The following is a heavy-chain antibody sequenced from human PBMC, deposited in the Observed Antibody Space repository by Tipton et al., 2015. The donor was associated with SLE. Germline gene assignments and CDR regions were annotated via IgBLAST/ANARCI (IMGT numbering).Heavy chain of an antibody. J-gene: IGHJ2*01. CDR3: ARMGDRWYFDL. CDR1: GGSISSSSYY. V-gene: IGHV4-39*07. Sequence: TLSLTCTVSGGSISSSSYYWGWIRQPPGRGLEWIGSTYYSGSTYYNPSLKSRVTISVDTSKNQFSLKLSSVTAADTAVYYCARMGDRWYFDLWGRGTLLTVSS. D-gene: IGHD3-16*01. CDR2: TYYSGST.